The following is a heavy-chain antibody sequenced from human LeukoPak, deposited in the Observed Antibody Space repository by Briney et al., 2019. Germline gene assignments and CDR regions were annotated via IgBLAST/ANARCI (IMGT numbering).Heavy chain of an antibody. J-gene: IGHJ4*02. CDR2: ISSSSSYI. Sequence: PGGSLRLSCATSGFTFSSYSMNWVRQAPGKGLEWVSSISSSSSYIYYADSVKGRFTISRDNAKNSLYLQMNSLRAEDTAVYYCARDPIVGATHYWGQGTLVTVSS. CDR1: GFTFSSYS. CDR3: ARDPIVGATHY. V-gene: IGHV3-21*01. D-gene: IGHD1-26*01.